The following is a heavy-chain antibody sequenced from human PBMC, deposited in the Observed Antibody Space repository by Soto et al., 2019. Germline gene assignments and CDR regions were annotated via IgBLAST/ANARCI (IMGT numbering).Heavy chain of an antibody. Sequence: PSETLSLTCAVSGGSISSGGYSWSWIRQPPGKGLEWIGYIYHSGSTYYNPSLKSRVTISVDRSKNQFSLKLSSVTAEDTAVYYCVKGAWLDYWGQGTLVTVSS. CDR2: IYHSGST. V-gene: IGHV4-30-2*01. J-gene: IGHJ4*02. D-gene: IGHD6-19*01. CDR3: VKGAWLDY. CDR1: GGSISSGGYS.